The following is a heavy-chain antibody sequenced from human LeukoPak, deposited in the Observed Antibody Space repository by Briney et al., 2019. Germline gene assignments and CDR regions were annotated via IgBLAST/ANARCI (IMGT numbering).Heavy chain of an antibody. CDR1: GYTFTSYY. Sequence: ASVKVSCKPSGYTFTSYYMHWVRQAPGQGLEWMGIINPSAGSTSYAQKFQGRVTMTRDTSTSTVYMELSSLRPEDTAVYYCARGDYYDSSGYSHTDYWGQGTLVTVSS. J-gene: IGHJ4*02. CDR3: ARGDYYDSSGYSHTDY. V-gene: IGHV1-46*01. CDR2: INPSAGST. D-gene: IGHD3-22*01.